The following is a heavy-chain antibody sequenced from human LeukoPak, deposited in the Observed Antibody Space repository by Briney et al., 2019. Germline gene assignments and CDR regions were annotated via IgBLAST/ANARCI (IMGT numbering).Heavy chain of an antibody. Sequence: SETLSLTCTVSGGPISGRSGYFWGWVRQTPEKGLEWMWSIYYSGSTYYNPSLKSRVNVSSDMYKNQYSLTLSSVTAADTAVSYCERHASNSCGLDPWGQGTLVTVSS. CDR3: ERHASNSCGLDP. J-gene: IGHJ5*02. V-gene: IGHV4-39*01. CDR2: IYYSGST. CDR1: GGPISGRSGYF. D-gene: IGHD2/OR15-2a*01.